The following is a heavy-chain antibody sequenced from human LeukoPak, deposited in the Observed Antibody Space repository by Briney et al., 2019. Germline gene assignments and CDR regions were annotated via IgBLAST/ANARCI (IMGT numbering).Heavy chain of an antibody. CDR1: GGSISSYY. Sequence: SETLSLTCTVSGGSISSYYWSWIRQPPGKGLEWVGYIYYSGSTNYNPSLKSRVTISVDTSKNQFSLKLSSVTAADTAVYYCASEAVADDAFDIWGQGTMVTVSS. CDR2: IYYSGST. V-gene: IGHV4-59*08. D-gene: IGHD6-19*01. CDR3: ASEAVADDAFDI. J-gene: IGHJ3*02.